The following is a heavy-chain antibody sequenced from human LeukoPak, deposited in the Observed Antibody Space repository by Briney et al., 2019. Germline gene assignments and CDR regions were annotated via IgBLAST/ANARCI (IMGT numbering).Heavy chain of an antibody. CDR1: GFSFSSYD. V-gene: IGHV3-21*06. D-gene: IGHD6-19*01. J-gene: IGHJ4*02. CDR2: INRSGTYV. CDR3: ARLEQWLTPY. Sequence: GGSLRLSCAASGFSFSSYDMNWVRRAPGKGLEWVSSINRSGTYVYYADSVKGRFTISRDNAKNSLYLQMNSLRVEDTAVYYCARLEQWLTPYWGQGTLVTVSS.